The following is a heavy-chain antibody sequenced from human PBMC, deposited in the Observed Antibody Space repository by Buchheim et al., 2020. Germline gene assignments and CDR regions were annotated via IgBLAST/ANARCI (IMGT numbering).Heavy chain of an antibody. D-gene: IGHD6-13*01. J-gene: IGHJ2*01. CDR2: IYYSGGT. V-gene: IGHV4-39*07. CDR1: GGSISSSSYY. CDR3: ARDGRYSSSWYSRYWYFDL. Sequence: QLQLQESGPGLVKPSETLSLTCTVSGGSISSSSYYWGWIRQPPGKGLEWIGRIYYSGGTYYNPSLKSRVTISVDTYKNQSSLKLSSVTAADTAVYYCARDGRYSSSWYSRYWYFDLWGRGTL.